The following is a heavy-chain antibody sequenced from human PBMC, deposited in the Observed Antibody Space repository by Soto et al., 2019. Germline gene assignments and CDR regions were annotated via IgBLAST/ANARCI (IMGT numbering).Heavy chain of an antibody. CDR1: GYTFTSYY. V-gene: IGHV1-46*01. CDR2: INPSGGST. Sequence: ASVKVSCKASGYTFTSYYMHWVRQAPGQGLEWMGIINPSGGSTSYAQKFQGRVTMTRDTSTSTVYMELSSLRSEDTAVYYCARDKSGGYYDSSGYDLDYWGQGTLVTGSS. CDR3: ARDKSGGYYDSSGYDLDY. D-gene: IGHD3-22*01. J-gene: IGHJ4*02.